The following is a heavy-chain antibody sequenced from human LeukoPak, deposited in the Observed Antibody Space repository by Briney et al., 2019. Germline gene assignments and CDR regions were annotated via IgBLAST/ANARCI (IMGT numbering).Heavy chain of an antibody. CDR1: GFTFDDYA. Sequence: GRSLRLSCAASGFTFDDYAMHWVRQAPGKGLEWVSGISWNSGSIGYADSVKGRFTISRDNAKNSLYLQMNSLRAEDTAMYYCAKEVLNDFWSGGYFDYWGQGALVTVSS. D-gene: IGHD3-3*01. CDR3: AKEVLNDFWSGGYFDY. J-gene: IGHJ4*02. CDR2: ISWNSGSI. V-gene: IGHV3-9*01.